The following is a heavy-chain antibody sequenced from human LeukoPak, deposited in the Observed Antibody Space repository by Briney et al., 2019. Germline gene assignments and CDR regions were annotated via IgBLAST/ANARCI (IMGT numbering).Heavy chain of an antibody. J-gene: IGHJ3*02. Sequence: GGSLRLSCAASGFTFSSYEMNWVRQAPGKGLEWVSYISSSGSTIYYADSVKGRFTISRDNAKNSLYLQMNSLRAEDTAVYYCARDRGKRSKAFDIWGQGTMVTVSS. V-gene: IGHV3-48*03. CDR2: ISSSGSTI. D-gene: IGHD3-10*01. CDR3: ARDRGKRSKAFDI. CDR1: GFTFSSYE.